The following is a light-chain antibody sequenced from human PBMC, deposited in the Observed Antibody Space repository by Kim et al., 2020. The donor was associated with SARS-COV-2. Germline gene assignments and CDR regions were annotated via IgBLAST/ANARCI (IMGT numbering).Light chain of an antibody. CDR2: QDS. V-gene: IGLV3-1*01. Sequence: PGQTASITCSGDNLGDKYACWYQQKPGQSPVLVIYQDSKRPSGIPERFSGSNSGNTATLTISGTQAMDEADYYCQAWDSSTAHVVFGGGTQLTVL. J-gene: IGLJ2*01. CDR1: NLGDKY. CDR3: QAWDSSTAHVV.